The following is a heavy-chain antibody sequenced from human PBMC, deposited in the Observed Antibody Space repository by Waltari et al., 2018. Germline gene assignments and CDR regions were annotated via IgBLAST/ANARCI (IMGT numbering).Heavy chain of an antibody. CDR2: IYCRGSP. CDR3: ARWRGYRDNWFDP. D-gene: IGHD5-12*01. CDR1: GGSISSSSYY. J-gene: IGHJ5*02. Sequence: QLQLQESGPGLVKPSETLSLTCIVSGGSISSSSYYWGWIRQPPGKGLEWIGSIYCRGSPYHNPSLKTRVTICVDTSQNQFSLKLISVTAADPAVYYCARWRGYRDNWFDPWGQGTLVTVSS. V-gene: IGHV4-39*01.